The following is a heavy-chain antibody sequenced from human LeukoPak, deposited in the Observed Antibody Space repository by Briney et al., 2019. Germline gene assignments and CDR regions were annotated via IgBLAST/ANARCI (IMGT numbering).Heavy chain of an antibody. CDR2: IIPIFGTA. D-gene: IGHD1-26*01. CDR1: GYTFTSYY. J-gene: IGHJ4*02. CDR3: ARTGRGYSGSYSPNSTFDY. V-gene: IGHV1-69*13. Sequence: ASVKVSCKASGYTFTSYYMHWVRQAPGQGLEWMGGIIPIFGTANYAQKFQGRVTITADESTSTAYMELSSLRSEDTAVYYCARTGRGYSGSYSPNSTFDYWGQGTLVTVSS.